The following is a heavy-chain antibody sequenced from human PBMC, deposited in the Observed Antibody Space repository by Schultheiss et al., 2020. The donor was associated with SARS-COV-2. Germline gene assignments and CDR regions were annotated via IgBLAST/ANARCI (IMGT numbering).Heavy chain of an antibody. Sequence: GGSLRLSCAASGFTFSSYGMHWVRQAPGKGLEWVSAISAGGRTYADSVKGRFTISRDNSKNTLYLQMNSLRVEDTAVYYCAKPRYYDSSAPGGWGQGTLVTVSS. D-gene: IGHD3-22*01. J-gene: IGHJ4*02. CDR1: GFTFSSYG. CDR2: ISAGGRT. V-gene: IGHV3-NL1*01. CDR3: AKPRYYDSSAPGG.